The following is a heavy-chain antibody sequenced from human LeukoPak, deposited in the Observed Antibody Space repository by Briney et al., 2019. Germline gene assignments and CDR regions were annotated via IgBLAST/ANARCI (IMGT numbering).Heavy chain of an antibody. D-gene: IGHD5-18*01. CDR3: AGRGYSYGYSDY. CDR2: IYCSGST. V-gene: IGHV4-59*01. CDR1: GGSISSYY. J-gene: IGHJ4*02. Sequence: SETLSLTCTVSGGSISSYYWSWIRQPPGKGLEWIGYIYCSGSTNYNPSLKSRVTISVDTSKNQFSLKLSSVTAADTAVYYCAGRGYSYGYSDYWGQGTLVTVSS.